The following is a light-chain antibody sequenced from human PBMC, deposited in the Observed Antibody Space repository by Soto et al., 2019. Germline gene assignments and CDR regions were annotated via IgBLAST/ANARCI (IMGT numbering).Light chain of an antibody. CDR1: SSDVGGYNY. CDR3: SSYTTSNTRQIV. Sequence: SVLTQPASVSGSPGQSITISCTGTSSDVGGYNYVSWYQHHPGKAPKLIIYDVTNRPSGVSNPFSGSKSGNTASLTVSGLQPEDEADYYCSSYTTSNTRQIVFGTG. CDR2: DVT. V-gene: IGLV2-14*03. J-gene: IGLJ1*01.